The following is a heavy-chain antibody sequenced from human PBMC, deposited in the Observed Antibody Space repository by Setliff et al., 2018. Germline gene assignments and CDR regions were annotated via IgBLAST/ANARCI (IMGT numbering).Heavy chain of an antibody. V-gene: IGHV1-18*01. D-gene: IGHD6-13*01. CDR1: GYTFTSYG. CDR2: TSAYNGNT. CDR3: ARAPAYSSTPGSYAFDI. J-gene: IGHJ3*02. Sequence: ASVKVSCKASGYTFTSYGISWVRQAPGQGLKWMGWTSAYNGNTNYAQKLQGRVTMTTDTSTSTAYMELRSLRSDDTAVYYCARAPAYSSTPGSYAFDIWGQGTMVTVSS.